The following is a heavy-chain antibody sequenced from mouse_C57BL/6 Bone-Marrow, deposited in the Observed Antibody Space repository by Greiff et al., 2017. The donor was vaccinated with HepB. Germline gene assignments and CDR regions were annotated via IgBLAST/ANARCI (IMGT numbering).Heavy chain of an antibody. CDR1: GFTFSSYG. J-gene: IGHJ4*01. Sequence: GKLVESGGDLVKPGGSLKLSCAASGFTFSSYGMSWVRQTPDKRLEWVATISSGGSYTYYPDSVKGRFTISRDNAKNTLYLQMSSLKSEDTAMYYCARPVTAMDYWGQGTSVTVSS. CDR2: ISSGGSYT. D-gene: IGHD2-1*01. CDR3: ARPVTAMDY. V-gene: IGHV5-6*02.